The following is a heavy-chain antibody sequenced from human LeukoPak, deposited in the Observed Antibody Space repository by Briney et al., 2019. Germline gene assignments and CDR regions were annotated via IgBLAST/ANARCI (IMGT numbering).Heavy chain of an antibody. Sequence: PEGSLRLSCAASGFTFSSYSMNWVRQAPGKGLEWVSSISSSSSYIYYADSVKGRFTISRDNAKNSLYLQMNSLRAEDTAVYYCARDFGPLRYSSSWPFDYWGQGTLVTVSS. CDR1: GFTFSSYS. CDR2: ISSSSSYI. J-gene: IGHJ4*02. D-gene: IGHD6-13*01. CDR3: ARDFGPLRYSSSWPFDY. V-gene: IGHV3-21*01.